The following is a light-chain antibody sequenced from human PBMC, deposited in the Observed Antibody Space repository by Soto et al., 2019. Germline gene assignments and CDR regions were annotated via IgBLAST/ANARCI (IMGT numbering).Light chain of an antibody. J-gene: IGKJ1*01. V-gene: IGKV1-5*03. CDR1: QSISSW. CDR2: KTS. Sequence: DIQLTQSPSTLSSSAGDRATITCRASQSISSWLAWYQQKPGQAPKFLIYKTSNIESGVPARFSGSGSGTEFPLTISRLQPDDCANYYCQCSNKSCWTFGQGTKVEIK. CDR3: QCSNKSCWT.